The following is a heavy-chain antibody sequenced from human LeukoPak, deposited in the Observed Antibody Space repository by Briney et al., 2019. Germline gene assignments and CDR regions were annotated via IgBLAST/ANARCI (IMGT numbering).Heavy chain of an antibody. CDR3: ARGIRGGGMNASGYYRYHYNGLDV. CDR1: GGSLSGYY. J-gene: IGHJ6*02. D-gene: IGHD5-12*01. Sequence: SETLSLTCAVSGGSLSGYYWSWIRQSPGKGLEWIGEVIHSQSINLNPSLMSRLAISVDTSKNQFSLRLSSVTAADTAVYFCARGIRGGGMNASGYYRYHYNGLDVWGQGTTVTVSS. V-gene: IGHV4-34*01. CDR2: VIHSQSI.